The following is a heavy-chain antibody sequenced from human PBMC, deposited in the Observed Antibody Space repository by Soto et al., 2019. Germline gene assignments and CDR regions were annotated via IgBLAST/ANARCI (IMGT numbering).Heavy chain of an antibody. CDR2: IYHSGST. V-gene: IGHV4-4*02. D-gene: IGHD3-3*01. J-gene: IGHJ4*02. CDR1: GGSISSSNW. Sequence: LSLTCAVSGGSISSSNWWSWVRQPPGKGLEWIGEIYHSGSTNYNPSLKSRVTISVDKSKNQFSLKLSSVTAADTAVYYCARDRGRRTIFGVVIPTVFDYWGQGTLVTVSS. CDR3: ARDRGRRTIFGVVIPTVFDY.